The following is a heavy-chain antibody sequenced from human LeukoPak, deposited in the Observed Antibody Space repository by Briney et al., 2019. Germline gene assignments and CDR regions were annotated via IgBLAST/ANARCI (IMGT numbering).Heavy chain of an antibody. V-gene: IGHV1-18*01. Sequence: GASVKVSCKASGYTFTSYGISWVQQAPGQGLEWMGWISAYNGNTNYAQKLQGRVTMTTDTSTSTAYMELRSLRSDDTAVYYCARNMTTSGPIDIEDAFDIWGQGTMVTVSS. CDR1: GYTFTSYG. CDR3: ARNMTTSGPIDIEDAFDI. J-gene: IGHJ3*02. D-gene: IGHD4-17*01. CDR2: ISAYNGNT.